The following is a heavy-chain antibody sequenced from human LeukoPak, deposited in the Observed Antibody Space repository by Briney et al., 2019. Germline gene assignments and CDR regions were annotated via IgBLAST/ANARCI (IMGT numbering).Heavy chain of an antibody. J-gene: IGHJ4*02. V-gene: IGHV4-59*01. D-gene: IGHD1-1*01. CDR2: IYYSGDT. CDR1: GGSIRSYY. Sequence: SETLSLTCTVSGGSIRSYYWSWSRQPPGKGLEWIGFIYYSGDTYYNPSLKSRVTISVDTSKNQFSLKLSSVTAADTAVYYCARARPGNDGGNFNYWGQGTLVTVSS. CDR3: ARARPGNDGGNFNY.